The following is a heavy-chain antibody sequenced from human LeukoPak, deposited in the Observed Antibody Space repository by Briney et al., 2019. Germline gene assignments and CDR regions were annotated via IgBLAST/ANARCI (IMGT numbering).Heavy chain of an antibody. V-gene: IGHV1-2*02. CDR3: ARALYPYYYDSSGHSDY. Sequence: ASVKVSCKASGYTFTGYYMHWVRQAPGQGLEWMGWINPNSGGTNYAQKFQGRVTMTRDTSISTAYMELSRLRSDDTAVYYCARALYPYYYDSSGHSDYWGQGTLVTVSS. CDR1: GYTFTGYY. CDR2: INPNSGGT. D-gene: IGHD3-22*01. J-gene: IGHJ4*02.